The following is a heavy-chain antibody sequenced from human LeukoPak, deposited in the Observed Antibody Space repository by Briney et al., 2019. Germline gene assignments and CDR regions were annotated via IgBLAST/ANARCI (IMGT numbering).Heavy chain of an antibody. Sequence: PGGSLRLSCAASGFTFSSYAMHWVRQAPGKGLEWVAVISYDGSNKYYADSVKGRFTISRDNSKNTLYLQMNSLRAEDTAVYYCAGGARPAMVRGVIYDYLGQGTLVTVSS. CDR3: AGGARPAMVRGVIYDY. CDR1: GFTFSSYA. D-gene: IGHD3-10*01. CDR2: ISYDGSNK. V-gene: IGHV3-30-3*01. J-gene: IGHJ4*02.